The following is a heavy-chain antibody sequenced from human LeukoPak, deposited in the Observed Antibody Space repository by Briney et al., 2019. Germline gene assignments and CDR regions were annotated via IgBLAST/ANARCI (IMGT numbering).Heavy chain of an antibody. CDR2: INGIGTTT. D-gene: IGHD2/OR15-2a*01. V-gene: IGHV3-23*01. J-gene: IGHJ5*02. CDR3: AKPVSDSSTSLAP. CDR1: GFTFINYA. Sequence: GGSLRLSCAASGFTFINYAMSWVRQAPGKGLEWVSAINGIGTTTYYADSVRGRFTISRDNSKNMLYLQMNSLRAEDTALYYCAKPVSDSSTSLAPWGQGTLVTVSS.